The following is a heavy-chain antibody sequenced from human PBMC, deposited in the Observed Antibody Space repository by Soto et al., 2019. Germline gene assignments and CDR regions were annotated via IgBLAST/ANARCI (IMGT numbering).Heavy chain of an antibody. CDR3: ARSPELGYCSSTSCHRGAFDI. CDR2: IYYSGST. D-gene: IGHD2-2*01. CDR1: GGSISSGGYY. Sequence: TLSLTCTVSGGSISSGGYYWSWIRQHPGKGLEWIGYIYYSGSTYYNPSLKSRVTISVDTSKNQFSLKLSSVTAADTAVYYCARSPELGYCSSTSCHRGAFDIWGQGTMVTVSS. J-gene: IGHJ3*02. V-gene: IGHV4-31*03.